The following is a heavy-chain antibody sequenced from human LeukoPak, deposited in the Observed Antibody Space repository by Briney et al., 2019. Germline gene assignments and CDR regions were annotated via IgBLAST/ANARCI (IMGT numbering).Heavy chain of an antibody. D-gene: IGHD3-3*01. CDR3: AKAYYDFWSGSEWHFDY. V-gene: IGHV3-23*01. CDR1: GFTFSSYA. J-gene: IGHJ4*02. Sequence: GASLRLSCAASGFTFSSYAMSWVRQAPGKGLEWVSAISGSGGSTYYADSVKGRFTISRDNSKNTLYLQMNSLRAEDTAVYCCAKAYYDFWSGSEWHFDYWGQGTLVTVSS. CDR2: ISGSGGST.